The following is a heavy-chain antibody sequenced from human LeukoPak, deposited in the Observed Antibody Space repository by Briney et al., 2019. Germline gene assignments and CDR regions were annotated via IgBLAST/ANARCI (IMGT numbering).Heavy chain of an antibody. CDR3: ARLADYCSSTSCRDY. J-gene: IGHJ4*02. Sequence: PGRSLRLSCAASGFTFSSYAMHWVRQAPGKGLEWVANIKQDGSEKYYVDSVKGRFTISRDNAKNSLYLQMNSLRAEDTAVYYCARLADYCSSTSCRDYWGQGTLVTVSS. CDR1: GFTFSSYA. V-gene: IGHV3-7*01. D-gene: IGHD2-2*01. CDR2: IKQDGSEK.